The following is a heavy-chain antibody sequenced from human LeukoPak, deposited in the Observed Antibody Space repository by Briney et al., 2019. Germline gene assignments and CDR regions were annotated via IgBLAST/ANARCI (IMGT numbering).Heavy chain of an antibody. V-gene: IGHV3-21*01. J-gene: IGHJ6*03. CDR1: GFTFSSYA. CDR2: ISSSSSYI. CDR3: ARIPDIVVVPAAPPPYYYYMDV. Sequence: GGSLRLSCAASGFTFSSYAMNWVRQAPGKGLEWVSSISSSSSYIYYADSVKGRFTIPRDNAKNSPYLQMNSLRAEDTAVYYCARIPDIVVVPAAPPPYYYYMDVWGKGTTVTVSS. D-gene: IGHD2-2*01.